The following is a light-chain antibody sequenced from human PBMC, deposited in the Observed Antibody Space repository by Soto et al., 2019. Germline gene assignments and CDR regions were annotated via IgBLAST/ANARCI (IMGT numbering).Light chain of an antibody. Sequence: EIVLAQSPATLSLSPGERATLSCRASQSVTSLLGWYHQKPGQAPRLLIYDASYRATGVPVRFSGSGSGTDFTLTISSLQSEDFGVYFCQQYDNWPWTFGQGTKVDIK. CDR3: QQYDNWPWT. J-gene: IGKJ1*01. V-gene: IGKV3-11*01. CDR1: QSVTSL. CDR2: DAS.